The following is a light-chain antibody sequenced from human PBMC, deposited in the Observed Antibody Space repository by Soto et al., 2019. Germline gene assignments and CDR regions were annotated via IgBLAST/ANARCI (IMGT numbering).Light chain of an antibody. CDR1: GSDVGGYDY. Sequence: QSALTQPASVSGSPAQSITISCTGTGSDVGGYDYVSWYQHHPGKAPKLMIYAVSNRPSGVSNRFSGSKSGNTASLTISGLQADDESDYYCASYTSTSTYVFGTGTKVTVL. CDR2: AVS. V-gene: IGLV2-14*01. J-gene: IGLJ1*01. CDR3: ASYTSTSTYV.